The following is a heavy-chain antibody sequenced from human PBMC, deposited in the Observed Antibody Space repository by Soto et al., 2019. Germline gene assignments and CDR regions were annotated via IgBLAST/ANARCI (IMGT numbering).Heavy chain of an antibody. CDR2: INSDSGNT. D-gene: IGHD3-10*01. CDR1: GYTFSNSG. Sequence: GASVKVSCKASGYTFSNSGISWVRQAPGQGLEWLGWINSDSGNTNYAQHLQGRVTLTTDTSTSTAYMELRRLRSDHTAVYYCARLGPRYYRSGSSSDSRYVDYWGQGTLVTVSS. J-gene: IGHJ4*02. V-gene: IGHV1-18*01. CDR3: ARLGPRYYRSGSSSDSRYVDY.